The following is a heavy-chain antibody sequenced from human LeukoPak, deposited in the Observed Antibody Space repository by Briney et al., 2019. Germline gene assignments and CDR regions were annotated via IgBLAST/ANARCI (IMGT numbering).Heavy chain of an antibody. CDR2: ISGGGDIT. Sequence: GGSLRLSCAASGFNFANHAMSWVRQTPGKGLEWVSAISGGGDITYYADSVTGRFTISRDNSKDTLFLQMHSLRPGDTAVYYCVREDTPATANYWGQGTLVTTSS. CDR1: GFNFANHA. J-gene: IGHJ4*02. V-gene: IGHV3-23*01. CDR3: VREDTPATANY. D-gene: IGHD2-21*02.